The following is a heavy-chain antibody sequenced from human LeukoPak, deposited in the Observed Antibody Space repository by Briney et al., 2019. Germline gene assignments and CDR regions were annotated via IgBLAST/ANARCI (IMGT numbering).Heavy chain of an antibody. J-gene: IGHJ4*02. D-gene: IGHD3-9*01. CDR3: ARGNILTGYCFDF. CDR1: GGSITGYY. CDR2: IRYTGAT. V-gene: IGHV4-34*01. Sequence: SETLSLTCAVYGGSITGYYWSWIRQTPGRGLEWVGEIRYTGATSYNPSLKSRATISTDTSKNQFSLRLSSVTAADTAVYYCARGNILTGYCFDFWGQGALVTVSS.